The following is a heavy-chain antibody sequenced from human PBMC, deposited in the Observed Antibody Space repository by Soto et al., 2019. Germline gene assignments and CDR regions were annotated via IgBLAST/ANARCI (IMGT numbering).Heavy chain of an antibody. J-gene: IGHJ4*02. D-gene: IGHD5-18*01. V-gene: IGHV3-30*18. CDR1: GFTFSGYG. CDR2: ISYDGSNK. Sequence: PGGSLRLSCAASGFTFSGYGMHWVRQAPGKGLEWVAVISYDGSNKYYADSVKGRFTISRDNSKNTLYLQMNSLRAEDTAVYYCAKGDTAMAPDYWGQGTLVTVS. CDR3: AKGDTAMAPDY.